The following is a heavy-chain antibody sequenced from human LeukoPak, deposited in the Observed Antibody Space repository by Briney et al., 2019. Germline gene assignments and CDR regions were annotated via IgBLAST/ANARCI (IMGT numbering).Heavy chain of an antibody. CDR1: GVSISSTSYY. J-gene: IGHJ4*02. CDR2: INHSGST. CDR3: ARSYYYDSSGYYFGLDY. V-gene: IGHV4-39*07. D-gene: IGHD3-22*01. Sequence: PSETLSLTCTVSGVSISSTSYYWTWIRQAPGKGLEWIGEINHSGSTNYNPSLKSRVTISVDTSKNQFSLKLSSVTAADTAVYYCARSYYYDSSGYYFGLDYWGQGTLVTVSS.